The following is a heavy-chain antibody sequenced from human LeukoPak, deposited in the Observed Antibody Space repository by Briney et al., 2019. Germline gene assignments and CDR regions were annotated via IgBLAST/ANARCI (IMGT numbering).Heavy chain of an antibody. Sequence: PSETLSLTCTVSGGSISGNYYWSWIRQPAGKGLEWIGRISPSGSTKYNPSLKSRVTISVDTSKNQFSLRLSSVTAADPAVYYCAREFWNYRSGNLQAFHTWGQGTLVTVSS. CDR3: AREFWNYRSGNLQAFHT. J-gene: IGHJ3*02. D-gene: IGHD3-10*01. V-gene: IGHV4-61*02. CDR2: ISPSGST. CDR1: GGSISGNYY.